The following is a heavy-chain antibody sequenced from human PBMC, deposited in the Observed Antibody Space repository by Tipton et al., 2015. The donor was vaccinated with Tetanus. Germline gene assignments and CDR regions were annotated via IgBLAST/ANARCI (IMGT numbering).Heavy chain of an antibody. CDR1: GGSISSYY. CDR2: IYYSGST. CDR3: ARIVRMGDFSFFDS. V-gene: IGHV4-59*01. D-gene: IGHD3-16*01. J-gene: IGHJ4*02. Sequence: TLSLTCTVSGGSISSYYWSWIRQPPGKGLEWIGYIYYSGSTNYNPSLKSRVTISVDTSKNQFSLKLSSVTAADTAVYYCARIVRMGDFSFFDSWGLGTLVTVSS.